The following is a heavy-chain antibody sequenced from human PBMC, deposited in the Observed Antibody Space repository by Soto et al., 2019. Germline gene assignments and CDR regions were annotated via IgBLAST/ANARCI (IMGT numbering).Heavy chain of an antibody. Sequence: EVELLESGGGLVQPGGSLRLSCAASGFTFSSYAMSWVRRAPGKGLEWVSGISGSGRITKYADSVKGRFIISRDNFKNELFLQMKSLRAEDTAVYYCAKEGHYDIVTGIEYFHHWAQGTLVTVSS. CDR2: ISGSGRIT. J-gene: IGHJ1*01. CDR3: AKEGHYDIVTGIEYFHH. V-gene: IGHV3-23*01. D-gene: IGHD3-9*01. CDR1: GFTFSSYA.